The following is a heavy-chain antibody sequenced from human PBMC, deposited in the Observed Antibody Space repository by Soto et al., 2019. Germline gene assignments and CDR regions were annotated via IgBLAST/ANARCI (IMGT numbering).Heavy chain of an antibody. CDR3: ARLVGGSGSYYDY. CDR2: IDPSDSYT. J-gene: IGHJ4*02. Sequence: LGESLKISRKGSGYSFTSYWISWVRQMPGKGLEWMGRIDPSDSYTNYSPSFQGHVTISADKSISTAYLQWSSLKASDTAMYYCARLVGGSGSYYDYWGQGTLVTVSS. D-gene: IGHD3-10*01. V-gene: IGHV5-10-1*01. CDR1: GYSFTSYW.